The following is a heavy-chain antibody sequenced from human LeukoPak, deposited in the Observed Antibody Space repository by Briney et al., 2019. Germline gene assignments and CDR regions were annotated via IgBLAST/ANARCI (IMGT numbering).Heavy chain of an antibody. V-gene: IGHV1-69*13. J-gene: IGHJ6*03. CDR1: GGTFSSYA. D-gene: IGHD6-6*01. CDR2: IIPIFGTA. Sequence: SVKVSXKASGGTFSSYAISWVRQAPGQGLEWMGGIIPIFGTANYAQKFQGRVTITADESTSTAYMELSSLRSEDTAVYYCARDLAARLYYYYYYYMDVWGKGTTVTVSS. CDR3: ARDLAARLYYYYYYYMDV.